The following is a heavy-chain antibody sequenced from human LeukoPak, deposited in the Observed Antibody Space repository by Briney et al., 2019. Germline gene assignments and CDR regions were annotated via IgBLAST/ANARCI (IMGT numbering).Heavy chain of an antibody. D-gene: IGHD3-22*01. Sequence: PSETLSLTCTVSGGSISSYYWSWIRQPPGKGLEWIGYIYYSGSTNYNPSLKSRVTISVDTSKNQFSLKLSSVTAAGTAVYYCARQPTYDSSGYYPREVDYWGQGTLVTVSS. J-gene: IGHJ4*02. CDR2: IYYSGST. CDR1: GGSISSYY. V-gene: IGHV4-59*08. CDR3: ARQPTYDSSGYYPREVDY.